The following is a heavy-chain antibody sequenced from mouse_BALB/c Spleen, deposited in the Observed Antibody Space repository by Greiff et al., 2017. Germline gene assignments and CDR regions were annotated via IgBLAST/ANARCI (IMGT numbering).Heavy chain of an antibody. J-gene: IGHJ4*01. CDR2: ISSSSSTI. D-gene: IGHD2-4*01. V-gene: IGHV5-17*02. CDR1: GFTFSSFG. CDR3: ARGGYDYDGYAMDD. Sequence: EVKVVESGGGLVKPGGSLKLSCAASGFTFSSFGMHWVRQAPEKGLEWVAYISSSSSTIYYADTVKGRFTISRDNPKNTLFLQMTSLRSEDTAMYYCARGGYDYDGYAMDDWGQGTSVTVSS.